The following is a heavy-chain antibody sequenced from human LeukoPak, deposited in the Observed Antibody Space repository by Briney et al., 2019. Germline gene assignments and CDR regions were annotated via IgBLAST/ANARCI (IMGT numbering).Heavy chain of an antibody. Sequence: PGGSLRLSCAASGFTLSDSAMHWVRQTSDKGLEWVGRIRSKTNSYATAYAASVKGRFTISRDDSKNTAYLQINSLKTEDTAVYYCTRPGSYSTDDAFGIWGQGTMVTVSS. CDR1: GFTLSDSA. D-gene: IGHD1-26*01. CDR2: IRSKTNSYAT. CDR3: TRPGSYSTDDAFGI. J-gene: IGHJ3*02. V-gene: IGHV3-73*01.